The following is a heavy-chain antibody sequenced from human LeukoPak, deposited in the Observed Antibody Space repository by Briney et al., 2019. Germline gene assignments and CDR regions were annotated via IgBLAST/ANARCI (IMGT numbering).Heavy chain of an antibody. J-gene: IGHJ5*02. Sequence: TSETLSLTCTVSGDSLSSAGDYWTWIRQPPGKGLEWIGYTSHSGGTHYNASLKSRLVISMDTPKNLFSLRLSSVTAADTAVYYCARVVRGVITDNWFDPWGQGALVLVS. V-gene: IGHV4-30-4*01. CDR1: GDSLSSAGDY. CDR2: TSHSGGT. CDR3: ARVVRGVITDNWFDP. D-gene: IGHD3-10*02.